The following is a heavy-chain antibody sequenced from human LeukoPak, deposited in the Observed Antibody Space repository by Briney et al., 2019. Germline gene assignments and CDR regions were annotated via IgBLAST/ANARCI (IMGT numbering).Heavy chain of an antibody. J-gene: IGHJ4*02. CDR2: IYDDGTTQ. CDR1: GFTFRDYG. D-gene: IGHD3-3*01. V-gene: IGHV3-33*06. Sequence: SGRSLRLSCAASGFTFRDYGMHWVRQAPGKGLEWVAVIYDDGTTQHYADSVKGRFTISRDNSENTLWLQMNSLRAEDTAVYYCVKDVLRFLRWSGGYDYWGQGSLVTVSS. CDR3: VKDVLRFLRWSGGYDY.